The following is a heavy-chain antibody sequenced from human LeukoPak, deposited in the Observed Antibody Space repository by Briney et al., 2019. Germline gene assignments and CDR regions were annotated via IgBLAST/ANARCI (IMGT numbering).Heavy chain of an antibody. CDR3: ARVDSTSPHELDY. Sequence: GASVKVSCKASGYTFTGYYIHWVRQAPGQGLEWMGMITPSGGISYAQKFQGRVTMTRDMSTNTVYMELSSLRSEDTAVYYCARVDSTSPHELDYWGQGTLVTVSS. D-gene: IGHD6-6*01. CDR1: GYTFTGYY. V-gene: IGHV1-46*01. J-gene: IGHJ4*02. CDR2: ITPSGGI.